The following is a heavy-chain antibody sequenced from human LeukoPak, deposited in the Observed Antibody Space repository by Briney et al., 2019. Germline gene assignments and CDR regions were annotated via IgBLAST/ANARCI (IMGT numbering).Heavy chain of an antibody. CDR1: GYSFTSYW. CDR2: IYPGDSDT. V-gene: IGHV5-51*01. CDR3: ARQEGLFLSPYGMDV. D-gene: IGHD3-3*01. Sequence: GESLKISCKGSGYSFTSYWIGWVRQMPGKGLGWMGIIYPGDSDTRYSPSFQCQVTISADKSISTAYLQWSSLKASDTAMYYCARQEGLFLSPYGMDVWGQGTTVTVSS. J-gene: IGHJ6*02.